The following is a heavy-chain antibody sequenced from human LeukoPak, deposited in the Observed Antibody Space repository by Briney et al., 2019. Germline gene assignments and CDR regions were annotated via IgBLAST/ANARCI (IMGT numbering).Heavy chain of an antibody. CDR3: ARHFRAIAAADF. CDR2: VNHSGST. J-gene: IGHJ4*02. D-gene: IGHD6-13*01. Sequence: SETLSLTCAVYGGPFSGYYWSWIRQPPGKGLEWIGEVNHSGSTYYNPSLKSRVTISVDTSKNQFSLKLSSVTAADTAVYYCARHFRAIAAADFWGQGTLVTVSS. CDR1: GGPFSGYY. V-gene: IGHV4-34*01.